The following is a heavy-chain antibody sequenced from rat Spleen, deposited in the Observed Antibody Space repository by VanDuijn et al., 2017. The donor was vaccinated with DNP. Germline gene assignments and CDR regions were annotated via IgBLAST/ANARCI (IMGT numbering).Heavy chain of an antibody. J-gene: IGHJ2*01. CDR2: ISYDGGST. CDR1: GFTFSDYY. CDR3: ARRETYYPLFDY. Sequence: EVQLVESGGGLVQPGRSLKLSCAASGFTFSDYYMAWVRQAPTKGLEWVAYISYDGGSTYYGDSVKGRFTISRDNAKSTLYLQMNSLRSEDMATYYCARRETYYPLFDYWGQGVMVTVSS. V-gene: IGHV5-22*01. D-gene: IGHD1-9*01.